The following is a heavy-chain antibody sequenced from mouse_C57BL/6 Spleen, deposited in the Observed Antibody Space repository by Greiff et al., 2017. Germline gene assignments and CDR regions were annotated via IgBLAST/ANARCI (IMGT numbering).Heavy chain of an antibody. V-gene: IGHV1-55*01. CDR1: GYTFTSYW. Sequence: QVQLQQPGAELVKPGASVKMSCKASGYTFTSYWITWVKQRPGQGLEWIGDIYPGSGSTNYNEKFKSKATLTVDTSSSTAYMQLSSLTSEDSAVYYWARSTTVVATRDISFDYWGQGTTLTVSS. CDR3: ARSTTVVATRDISFDY. CDR2: IYPGSGST. D-gene: IGHD1-1*01. J-gene: IGHJ2*01.